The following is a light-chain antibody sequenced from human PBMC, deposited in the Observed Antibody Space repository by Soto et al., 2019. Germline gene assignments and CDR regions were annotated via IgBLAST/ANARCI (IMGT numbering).Light chain of an antibody. CDR2: DVT. V-gene: IGLV2-11*01. CDR3: CSYTGRFVL. J-gene: IGLJ2*01. CDR1: ISDIGAYCC. Sequence: QSALTQPRSVSGSPGQSVSISCTGTISDIGAYCCVSWYQQYPGKAPKLLIYDVTKRPSGVPDRFSGSKSGNTASLTISGLQVEDEADYYCCSYTGRFVLFGGGTKVTVL.